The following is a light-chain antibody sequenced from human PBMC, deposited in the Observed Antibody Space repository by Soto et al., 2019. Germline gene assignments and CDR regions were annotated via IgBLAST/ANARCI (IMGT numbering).Light chain of an antibody. CDR1: QSVSSSY. J-gene: IGKJ1*01. CDR2: GAS. Sequence: IVLTQSPGTLSLSPGERATLSCRASQSVSSSYLAWYQQKPGQAPRLLIYGASSRATGIPDRFSGSGSGSEFTLTINRLEPEDFAVYYCQEYGSSPPTFGQGTKVDIK. V-gene: IGKV3-20*01. CDR3: QEYGSSPPT.